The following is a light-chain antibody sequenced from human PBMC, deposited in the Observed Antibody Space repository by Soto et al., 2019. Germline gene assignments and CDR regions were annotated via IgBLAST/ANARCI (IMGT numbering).Light chain of an antibody. V-gene: IGKV3-15*01. CDR3: QQYNNGPPIT. CDR2: GAS. CDR1: QSVSSN. J-gene: IGKJ5*01. Sequence: EIVWTPSPGTLSLSPRERATLSCRSSQSVSSNLAWYQQKPGQAPRLLIYGASTRASGIPARFSGSGSGTEFTLTISSLQSEDFAVYYCQQYNNGPPITVGQGTRLEIK.